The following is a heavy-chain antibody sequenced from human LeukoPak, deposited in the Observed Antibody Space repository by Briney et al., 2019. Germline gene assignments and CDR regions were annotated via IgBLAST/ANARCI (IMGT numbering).Heavy chain of an antibody. Sequence: GGSLRLSCAASGFTFSNAWMSWVRQAPGKGLEWVGRIKSKTDGGTTDYAAPVKGRFTISRGDSKNTLYLQMNSLKTEDTAVYYCTTDYMITFGGVITFVDYWGQGTLVTVSS. CDR2: IKSKTDGGTT. CDR1: GFTFSNAW. CDR3: TTDYMITFGGVITFVDY. J-gene: IGHJ4*02. V-gene: IGHV3-15*01. D-gene: IGHD3-16*02.